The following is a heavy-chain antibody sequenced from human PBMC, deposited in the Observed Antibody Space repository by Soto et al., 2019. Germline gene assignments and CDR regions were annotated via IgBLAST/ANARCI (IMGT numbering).Heavy chain of an antibody. Sequence: EVQLVESGGGLVQPGGSLRLSCAASGFTVSSNYMSWVRQAPGKGLEWVSVIYSGGSTYYADSVKGRFTISRDNSKNTLYLQMNSLRAEDTAVYYCARAKIFGVAPFDYWGQGTLVTVSS. V-gene: IGHV3-66*01. CDR1: GFTVSSNY. CDR3: ARAKIFGVAPFDY. J-gene: IGHJ4*02. CDR2: IYSGGST. D-gene: IGHD3-3*01.